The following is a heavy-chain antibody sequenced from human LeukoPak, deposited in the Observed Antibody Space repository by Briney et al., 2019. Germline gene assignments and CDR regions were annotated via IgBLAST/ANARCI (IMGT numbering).Heavy chain of an antibody. V-gene: IGHV1-2*02. J-gene: IGHJ4*02. CDR3: ARGGANMVRAYDN. CDR1: VYTFTNYY. Sequence: ASVTVSFKASVYTFTNYYLHWVRQAPGQGLEWMGWINPDSGGTQYAQTFQGRVTMTRDTSISTAYMELSRLTPDDTPVDRCARGGANMVRAYDNWGQGTLVTVSS. CDR2: INPDSGGT. D-gene: IGHD2-8*01.